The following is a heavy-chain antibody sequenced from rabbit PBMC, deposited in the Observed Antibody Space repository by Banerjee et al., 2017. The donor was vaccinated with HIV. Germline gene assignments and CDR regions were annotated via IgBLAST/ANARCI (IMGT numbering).Heavy chain of an antibody. J-gene: IGHJ4*01. CDR1: GFSFSSSYY. Sequence: QEQLVESGGGLVQPEGSLTLTCTASGFSFSSSYYMCWVRQAPGKGLEWIACINTSSGSTVYATWAKGRFTISRTSSTTVALQMTSLTAADTATYFCARDLSSSGWSDFALWGPGTLVTVS. D-gene: IGHD4-1*01. CDR2: INTSSGST. V-gene: IGHV1S45*01. CDR3: ARDLSSSGWSDFAL.